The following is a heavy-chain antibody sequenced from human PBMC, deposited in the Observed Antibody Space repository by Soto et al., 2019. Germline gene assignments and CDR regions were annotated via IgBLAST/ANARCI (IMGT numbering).Heavy chain of an antibody. J-gene: IGHJ5*02. V-gene: IGHV1-69*12. D-gene: IGHD1-26*01. CDR2: IIPIFGTA. CDR3: AREDQIVPYWFDP. Sequence: QVQLVQSGAEVKKPGSSVKVSCKASGGTFSSYAISWVRQAPGQGLEWMGGIIPIFGTANYAQKFQGRVTITADESTSTAYMELSSLRYEGTAVYYCAREDQIVPYWFDPWGQGTLVTVSS. CDR1: GGTFSSYA.